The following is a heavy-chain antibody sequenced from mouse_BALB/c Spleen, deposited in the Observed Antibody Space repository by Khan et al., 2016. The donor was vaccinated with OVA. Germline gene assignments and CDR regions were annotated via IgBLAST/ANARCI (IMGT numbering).Heavy chain of an antibody. D-gene: IGHD1-3*01. V-gene: IGHV2-9*02. Sequence: VKLEESGPGLVAPSQSLSITCTVSGFSFTSYGVHWVRQPPGKGLEWLGVILAGGSTTYNSALMSRLSNSKDNSKSQVFLKMNSLQTDDTAMYYCARLEDIWGQGTTLTVSS. J-gene: IGHJ2*01. CDR2: ILAGGST. CDR3: ARLEDI. CDR1: GFSFTSYG.